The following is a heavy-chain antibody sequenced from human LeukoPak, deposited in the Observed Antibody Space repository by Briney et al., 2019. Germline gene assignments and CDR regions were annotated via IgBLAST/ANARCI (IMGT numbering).Heavy chain of an antibody. D-gene: IGHD6-6*01. CDR1: GGTFSSYA. Sequence: GASVKVSCKASGGTFSSYAISWVRQAPGQGLEWMGGIIPIFGTANYAQKFQGRVTITADESTSTAYMELSSLRPEDTAVYYCAREEDSSSSVSQAFDPWGQGTLVTVSS. V-gene: IGHV1-69*13. J-gene: IGHJ5*02. CDR3: AREEDSSSSVSQAFDP. CDR2: IIPIFGTA.